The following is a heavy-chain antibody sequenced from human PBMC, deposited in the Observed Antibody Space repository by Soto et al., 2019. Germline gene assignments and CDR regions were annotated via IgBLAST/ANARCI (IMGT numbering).Heavy chain of an antibody. D-gene: IGHD6-19*01. CDR1: GYTFTSYG. V-gene: IGHV1-18*01. Sequence: GASVKVSCKASGYTFTSYGISWVRQAPGQGLEWMGWISAYNGNTNYAQKLQGRVTMTTDTSTSTAYMELRSLRSDDTAVYYCARAIFAASVAGFDYWGKGTLVTVSS. J-gene: IGHJ4*01. CDR3: ARAIFAASVAGFDY. CDR2: ISAYNGNT.